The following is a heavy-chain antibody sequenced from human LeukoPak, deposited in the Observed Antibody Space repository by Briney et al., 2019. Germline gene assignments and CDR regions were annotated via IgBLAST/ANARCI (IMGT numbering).Heavy chain of an antibody. CDR2: IYYSGST. J-gene: IGHJ4*02. CDR3: GAVSVAGTYVDY. V-gene: IGHV4-39*01. Sequence: PGRSLRLSCAASGFTFSSYGMHWIRQPPGEGLEWIGSIYYSGSTYYNPSLKSRVTISVDTSKNQFSLKLSSVTAADTAVYYCGAVSVAGTYVDYWGQGTLVTVSS. CDR1: GFTFSSYG. D-gene: IGHD6-19*01.